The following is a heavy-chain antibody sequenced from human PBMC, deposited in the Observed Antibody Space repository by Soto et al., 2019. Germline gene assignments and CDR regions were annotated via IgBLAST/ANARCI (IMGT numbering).Heavy chain of an antibody. CDR1: GFTFDDYA. V-gene: IGHV3-9*01. CDR2: ISWNSGSI. CDR3: AKDLLSYDSSGYAAGFDY. J-gene: IGHJ4*02. D-gene: IGHD3-22*01. Sequence: QPGGSLRLSCAASGFTFDDYAMHWVRQAPGKGLEWVSGISWNSGSIGYVDSVKGRFTISRDNAKRSLYLQMNSLRAEDTALYYCAKDLLSYDSSGYAAGFDYWGLGILVTVSS.